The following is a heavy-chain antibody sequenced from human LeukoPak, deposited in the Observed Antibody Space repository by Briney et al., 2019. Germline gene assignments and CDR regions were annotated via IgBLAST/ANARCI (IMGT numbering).Heavy chain of an antibody. D-gene: IGHD3-22*01. V-gene: IGHV3-20*04. CDR3: ARERTYYYDSNPDYFDY. J-gene: IGHJ4*02. Sequence: GGSLRLSCAASGFTFDDYGMSWVRQAPGKGLEWVSGIYWNGGSTGYADSVKGRFTISRDNAKNSLYLQMNSLRAGDTALYYCARERTYYYDSNPDYFDYWGQGTLVTVSS. CDR2: IYWNGGST. CDR1: GFTFDDYG.